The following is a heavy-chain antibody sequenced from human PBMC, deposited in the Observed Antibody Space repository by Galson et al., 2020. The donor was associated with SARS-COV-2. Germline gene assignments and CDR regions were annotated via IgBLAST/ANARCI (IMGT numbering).Heavy chain of an antibody. D-gene: IGHD3-10*01. CDR1: GFTFSSYA. CDR3: ARDMGGWFGDY. V-gene: IGHV3-30-3*01. CDR2: ISYDGSNK. J-gene: IGHJ4*02. Sequence: GESLKISCAASGFTFSSYAMHWVRQAPGKGLEWVAVISYDGSNKYYADSVKGRFTISRDNSKNTLYLQMNSLRAEDTAVYYCARDMGGWFGDYWGQGTLVTVSS.